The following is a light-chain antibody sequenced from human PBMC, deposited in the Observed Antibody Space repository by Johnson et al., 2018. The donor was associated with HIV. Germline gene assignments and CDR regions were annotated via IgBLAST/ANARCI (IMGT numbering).Light chain of an antibody. CDR1: SSNIGNNY. Sequence: QSLLTQPPSVSAAPGQKVTISCSGSSSNIGNNYVSWYQQLPGTAPKLLIYENTKRPSGIPDRFSGSKSGTSATLGITGLQTGDEADYYCGTWDTSLSAGGGFGTGTKVTVL. CDR3: GTWDTSLSAGGG. J-gene: IGLJ1*01. CDR2: ENT. V-gene: IGLV1-51*02.